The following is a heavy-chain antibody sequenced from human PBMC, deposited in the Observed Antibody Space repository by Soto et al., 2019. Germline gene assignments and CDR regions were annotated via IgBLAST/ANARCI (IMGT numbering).Heavy chain of an antibody. Sequence: SETLSLTCAVYGGSFSGYYWSWIRQPPWKGLEWIGEINHSGSTNYNPSLKSRVTISVDTSKNQFSLKLSSVTAADTAVYYCARGLKVVVAATSVFDYWGQGPLVTVSS. J-gene: IGHJ4*02. CDR2: INHSGST. CDR3: ARGLKVVVAATSVFDY. V-gene: IGHV4-34*01. CDR1: GGSFSGYY. D-gene: IGHD2-15*01.